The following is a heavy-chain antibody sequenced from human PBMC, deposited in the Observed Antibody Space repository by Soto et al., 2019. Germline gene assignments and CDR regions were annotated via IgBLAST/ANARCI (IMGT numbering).Heavy chain of an antibody. D-gene: IGHD3-16*01. CDR2: VNPVDNSR. V-gene: IGHV1-46*03. CDR1: GYTFTSHF. J-gene: IGHJ5*02. Sequence: QVQLVQSGAEVKKPGASVKLSCKASGYTFTSHFIHWVRQAPGQGLEWMGIVNPVDNSRRYAQKFQGRVPMTGDTSTSAVYMELNSLTSEDTAVYYCTRGGTVAPEYDHWGQGTLVTVSS. CDR3: TRGGTVAPEYDH.